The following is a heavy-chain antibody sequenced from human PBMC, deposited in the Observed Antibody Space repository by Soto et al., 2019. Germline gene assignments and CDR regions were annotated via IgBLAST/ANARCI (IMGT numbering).Heavy chain of an antibody. CDR2: INPNSGGT. Sequence: GASVKVSCKASGYTFTGYYMHWVRQAPGQGLEWMGWINPNSGGTNYAQKFQGRVTMTRDTSISTAYMELSRLRSDDTAVYYCARDTRFNPENPYYYGMDVWGQGTTVTVSS. CDR3: ARDTRFNPENPYYYGMDV. CDR1: GYTFTGYY. V-gene: IGHV1-2*02. J-gene: IGHJ6*02.